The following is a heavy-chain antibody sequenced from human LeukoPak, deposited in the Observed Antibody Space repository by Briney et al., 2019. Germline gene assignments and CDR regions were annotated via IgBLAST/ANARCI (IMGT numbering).Heavy chain of an antibody. CDR3: ARDFSGDVDIVATILGIAFDI. Sequence: ASVKVSCKSSGYTFTDYYVHWVRQAPGQGLEWMGWINPKSGGTSSAQKFQGRVTMTRDTSINTAYMELSSLTSDDTAVYYCARDFSGDVDIVATILGIAFDIWGQGTMVTVSS. J-gene: IGHJ3*02. CDR1: GYTFTDYY. D-gene: IGHD5-12*01. V-gene: IGHV1-2*02. CDR2: INPKSGGT.